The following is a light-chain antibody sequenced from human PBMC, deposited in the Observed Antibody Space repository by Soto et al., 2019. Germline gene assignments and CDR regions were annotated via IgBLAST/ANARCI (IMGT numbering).Light chain of an antibody. CDR3: QSYDSSLSGSGV. Sequence: QSVLTQPPSASGSPGQSVTISCTGTSSDVGAYDYVSWYQQHPGKAPKLMIYEINKRPSGVPDRFSGSKSGNTASLTVSGLQAEDEADYYCQSYDSSLSGSGVFGGGTKLTVL. V-gene: IGLV2-8*01. J-gene: IGLJ3*02. CDR2: EIN. CDR1: SSDVGAYDY.